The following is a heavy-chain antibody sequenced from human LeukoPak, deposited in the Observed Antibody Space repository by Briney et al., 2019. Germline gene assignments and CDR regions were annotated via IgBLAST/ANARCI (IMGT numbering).Heavy chain of an antibody. V-gene: IGHV5-51*01. CDR2: IYPGDSDT. CDR3: ARPTTVRTKMAFDI. J-gene: IGHJ3*02. Sequence: GESLKISCKGSGYSFTNYWIGWVRQMPGKGLEWMGIIYPGDSDTRYSPSFQGQVTISADESISTAYLQWSSLKASDTAMYYCARPTTVRTKMAFDIWGQGTMVTVSS. CDR1: GYSFTNYW. D-gene: IGHD4-17*01.